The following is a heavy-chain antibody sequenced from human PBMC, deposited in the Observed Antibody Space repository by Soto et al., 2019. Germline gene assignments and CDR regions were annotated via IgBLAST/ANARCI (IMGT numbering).Heavy chain of an antibody. D-gene: IGHD6-13*01. CDR3: ERDLPFIAAADYFDY. V-gene: IGHV6-1*01. CDR2: TYYRSKWYN. CDR1: GDSVSSNSAS. Sequence: PSQTLSLTCAISGDSVSSNSASWNWIRQSPSRGLEWLGRTYYRSKWYNDYAVSVKSRITINPDTSKNQFSLQLNSVTPEDTAVFYCERDLPFIAAADYFDYGGRETRVPVPS. J-gene: IGHJ4*02.